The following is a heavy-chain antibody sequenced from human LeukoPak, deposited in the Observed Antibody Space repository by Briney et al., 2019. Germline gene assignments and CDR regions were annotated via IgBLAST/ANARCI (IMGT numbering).Heavy chain of an antibody. CDR2: ISGSGVST. Sequence: GGSLRLSCAASGFTFSSYAMSWVRQAPGKGLEWVSAISGSGVSTYYADSVKGRFTTSRDNSKNTLYLQMNSLRAEDTAVYYCAELGYCSGGSCYEYYFDYWGQGTLVTVSS. D-gene: IGHD2-15*01. CDR3: AELGYCSGGSCYEYYFDY. CDR1: GFTFSSYA. J-gene: IGHJ4*02. V-gene: IGHV3-23*01.